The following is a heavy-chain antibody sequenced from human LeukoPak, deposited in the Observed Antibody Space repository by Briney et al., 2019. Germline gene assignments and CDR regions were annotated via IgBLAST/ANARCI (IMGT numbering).Heavy chain of an antibody. CDR1: GGSIRISSYY. D-gene: IGHD6-13*01. Sequence: SGALSLTCTVSGGSIRISSYYCGWIRQPPRKWLEWIGCIYYSGSTYYNPSLKSRVTISVDTSKNQFSLKLSSVTAADTAVYYCAREGRIYSSRSLDYWGQGTLVTVSS. CDR2: IYYSGST. V-gene: IGHV4-39*02. CDR3: AREGRIYSSRSLDY. J-gene: IGHJ4*02.